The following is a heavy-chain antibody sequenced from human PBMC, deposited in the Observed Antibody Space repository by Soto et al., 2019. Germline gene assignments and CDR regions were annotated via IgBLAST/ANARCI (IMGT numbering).Heavy chain of an antibody. CDR2: ISAYNGNT. D-gene: IGHD3-3*01. J-gene: IGHJ4*02. CDR1: GYTFTSYG. V-gene: IGHV1-18*01. Sequence: ASVKVSCKASGYTFTSYGISWVRQAPGQGLEWMGWISAYNGNTNYAQKLQGRVTMTTDTSTSTAYMELRSLRSDDTAVYYCARGSRGFLEWLVTFDYWGQGTLVTVSS. CDR3: ARGSRGFLEWLVTFDY.